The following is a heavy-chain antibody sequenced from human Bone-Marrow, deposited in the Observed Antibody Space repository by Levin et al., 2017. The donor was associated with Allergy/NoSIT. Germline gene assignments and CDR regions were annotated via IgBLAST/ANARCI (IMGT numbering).Heavy chain of an antibody. CDR1: GNTFGRYG. CDR3: ARDGRAYCSSSSGYRAVWFDP. D-gene: IGHD2-2*01. V-gene: IGHV1-18*01. CDR2: ISAFSGDT. J-gene: IGHJ5*02. Sequence: ASVKVSCKASGNTFGRYGINWVRQAPGQGLEWMGWISAFSGDTRYAQKVQDRVTLTTDTSTSTAYMELRSRRSDDTAVYYCARDGRAYCSSSSGYRAVWFDPWGQGTPVTVSS.